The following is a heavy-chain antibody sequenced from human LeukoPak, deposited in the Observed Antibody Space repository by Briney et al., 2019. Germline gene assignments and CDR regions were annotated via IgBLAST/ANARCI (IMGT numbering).Heavy chain of an antibody. J-gene: IGHJ4*02. CDR1: GFMFHDYA. V-gene: IGHV3-43*02. CDR3: ARESESSGWYDY. D-gene: IGHD6-19*01. CDR2: ISGDGGST. Sequence: GGSLRLSCAAPGFMFHDYAIHWVRQAPGKGLEWVSLISGDGGSTFYADSVKGRFTISRDNSRNSLYLQMNSLRSDDTALYYCARESESSGWYDYWGQGTLVTVSS.